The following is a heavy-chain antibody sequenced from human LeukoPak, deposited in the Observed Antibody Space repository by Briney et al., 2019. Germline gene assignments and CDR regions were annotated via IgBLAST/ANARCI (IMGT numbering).Heavy chain of an antibody. CDR3: AKGSRGHCSGGSCYHTYHWFDP. CDR1: GFTFSSYA. Sequence: GGSLRLSCAASGFTFSSYAMSWVRQARGKGLEWVSAISGSGGSTYYADSVKGRFTISRDNSKNTLYLQMNSLRAEDTAVYYCAKGSRGHCSGGSCYHTYHWFDPWGQGTLVTVSS. V-gene: IGHV3-23*01. CDR2: ISGSGGST. D-gene: IGHD2-15*01. J-gene: IGHJ5*02.